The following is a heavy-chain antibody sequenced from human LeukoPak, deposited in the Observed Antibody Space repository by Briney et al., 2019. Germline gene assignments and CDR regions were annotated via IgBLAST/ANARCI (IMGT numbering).Heavy chain of an antibody. D-gene: IGHD4-11*01. CDR3: ARAFNSIQPLDY. CDR2: IIPIFGTA. CDR1: GGTFSSYA. V-gene: IGHV1-69*13. J-gene: IGHJ4*02. Sequence: ASVKVSCKASGGTFSSYAISWVRQAPGQGLEWMGGIIPIFGTANYAQKFQGRVTITADESTSTAYMELSSLRSEDTAMYYCARAFNSIQPLDYWGQGTLVTVSS.